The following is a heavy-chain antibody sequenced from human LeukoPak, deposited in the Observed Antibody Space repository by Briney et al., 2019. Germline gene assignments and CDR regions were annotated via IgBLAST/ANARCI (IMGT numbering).Heavy chain of an antibody. Sequence: GESLRLSCAASGFTFTTYWMSWVRQASGKGLEWVANIKQDGTEKYYVDSVKGRFTISRDNAKNSLYLQMNSLRGEDTAVYYCAKASKPGAITLVRGVRSWYHYMDVWGKGTTVTISS. J-gene: IGHJ6*03. V-gene: IGHV3-7*03. CDR1: GFTFTTYW. CDR2: IKQDGTEK. D-gene: IGHD3-10*01. CDR3: AKASKPGAITLVRGVRSWYHYMDV.